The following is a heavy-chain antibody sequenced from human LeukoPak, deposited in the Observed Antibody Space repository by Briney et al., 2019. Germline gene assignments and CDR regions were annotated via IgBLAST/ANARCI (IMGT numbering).Heavy chain of an antibody. J-gene: IGHJ4*02. V-gene: IGHV3-64*01. D-gene: IGHD6-19*01. CDR1: GFTFSTYA. CDR3: ARESATSGWLFDY. CDR2: ISNHGGST. Sequence: GGSLRLSCAASGFTFSTYAMHWVRQAPGKGLEYVSAISNHGGSTYYANSVKGRFIISRDNSKTTLYLQMGSLRAEDLAVYYCARESATSGWLFDYWGQGTLVTVSS.